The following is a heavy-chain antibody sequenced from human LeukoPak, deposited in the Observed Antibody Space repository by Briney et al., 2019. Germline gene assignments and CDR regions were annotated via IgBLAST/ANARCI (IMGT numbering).Heavy chain of an antibody. D-gene: IGHD6-13*01. Sequence: ASVKVSCKASGYTFITYGMNWVRQAPGQGLERMGWINTNTGNPTYAQGFTGRFVFSLDTSVSTAYLQISSLKAEDTAVYYCARGGDSSSWQLPGYMDVWGKGTTVTVSS. V-gene: IGHV7-4-1*02. CDR3: ARGGDSSSWQLPGYMDV. J-gene: IGHJ6*03. CDR2: INTNTGNP. CDR1: GYTFITYG.